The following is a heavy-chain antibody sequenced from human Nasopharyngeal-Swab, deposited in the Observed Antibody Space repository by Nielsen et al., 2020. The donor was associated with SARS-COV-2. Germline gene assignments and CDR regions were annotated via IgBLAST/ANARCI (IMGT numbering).Heavy chain of an antibody. D-gene: IGHD6-13*01. CDR1: GGSISSSSYY. CDR2: IYYSGST. V-gene: IGHV4-39*01. CDR3: ARHRYSSSWSWYFDY. Sequence: GSLRLSCTVSGGSISSSSYYWGWIRQPPGEGLEWIGSIYYSGSTYYNPSLKSRVTISVDTSKNQFSLKLSSVTAADTAVYYCARHRYSSSWSWYFDYWGQGTLVTVSS. J-gene: IGHJ4*02.